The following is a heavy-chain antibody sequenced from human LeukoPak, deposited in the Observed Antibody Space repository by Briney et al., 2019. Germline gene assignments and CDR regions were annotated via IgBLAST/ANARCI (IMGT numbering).Heavy chain of an antibody. CDR1: GFTFSSYA. V-gene: IGHV3-23*01. J-gene: IGHJ4*02. CDR2: ISGSGGST. D-gene: IGHD6-19*01. CDR3: VRSMSIAVSRNSNFDY. Sequence: GGSLRLSCAASGFTFSSYAMSWVRQAPGKGLEWVSAISGSGGSTYYADSVKGRFTISRDNSKNTLYLQMNSLRAEDTAVYYCVRSMSIAVSRNSNFDYWGQGTLVTVSS.